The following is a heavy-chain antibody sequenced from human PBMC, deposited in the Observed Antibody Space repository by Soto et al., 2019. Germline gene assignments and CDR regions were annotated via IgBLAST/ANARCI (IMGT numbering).Heavy chain of an antibody. J-gene: IGHJ3*02. CDR1: GGTFSSYA. Sequence: QVQRVQSGAEVKKPGSSVKVSCKASGGTFSSYAISWVRQAPGQGLEWMGGIIPIFGTANYAQKFQGRVTITADESTSTAYMELSSLTSEDTAVYYCARTSRQSGSYRLGAFAIWGQGTMVTVSS. CDR2: IIPIFGTA. V-gene: IGHV1-69*01. D-gene: IGHD1-26*01. CDR3: ARTSRQSGSYRLGAFAI.